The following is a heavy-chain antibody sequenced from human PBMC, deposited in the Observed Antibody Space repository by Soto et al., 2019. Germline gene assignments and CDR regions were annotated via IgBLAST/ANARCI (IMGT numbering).Heavy chain of an antibody. CDR3: ARDNPGYSSYYYYYYGMDV. V-gene: IGHV1-18*01. CDR2: ISAYNGNT. D-gene: IGHD3-9*01. Sequence: QVQLVQSGAEVKKPGASVKVSCKASGYTFTSYGISWVRQAPGQGLEWMGWISAYNGNTNYAQKLQGRVTMTTDTXXSXAXXELRSLRSDDTAVYYCARDNPGYSSYYYYYYGMDVWGQGTTVTVSS. J-gene: IGHJ6*02. CDR1: GYTFTSYG.